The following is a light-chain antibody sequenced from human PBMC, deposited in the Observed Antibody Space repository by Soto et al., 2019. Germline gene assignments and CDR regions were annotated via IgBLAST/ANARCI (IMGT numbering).Light chain of an antibody. Sequence: PGERGTLSWRPSQSVSSSHLGGYQHKPGQAPRLLIYAASSRATGSPDRSSGGGAGTDFTLTISRLEPEDFEVYYCQQYGYSPITFGQGTKVDIK. CDR1: QSVSSSH. J-gene: IGKJ1*01. CDR2: AAS. V-gene: IGKV3-20*01. CDR3: QQYGYSPIT.